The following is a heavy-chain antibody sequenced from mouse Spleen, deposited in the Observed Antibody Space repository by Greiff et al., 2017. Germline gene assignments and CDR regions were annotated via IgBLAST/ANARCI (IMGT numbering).Heavy chain of an antibody. D-gene: IGHD1-1*01. Sequence: EVQLQQSGAELVRPGASVKLSCTASGFNIKDDYMHWVKRRPEQGLEWIGWIDPENGDTEYASKFQGKATITADTSSNTAYLQLSSLTSEDTAVYYCLTTVVNYWGQGTTLTVSS. J-gene: IGHJ2*01. CDR1: GFNIKDDY. CDR3: LTTVVNY. V-gene: IGHV14-4*01. CDR2: IDPENGDT.